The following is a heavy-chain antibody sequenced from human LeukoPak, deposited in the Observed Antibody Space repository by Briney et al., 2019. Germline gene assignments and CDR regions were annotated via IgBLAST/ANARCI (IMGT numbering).Heavy chain of an antibody. Sequence: ASVKVSCKASGYTFTGYYLHWVRQAPGQGLEWMGWINPNSGGTNYAQKFQGRVTMTRGTSIGTAYMELSRLRSDDTALYYGARINTMTPLDYWGQGTLVTVSS. CDR1: GYTFTGYY. D-gene: IGHD3-22*01. V-gene: IGHV1-2*02. CDR3: ARINTMTPLDY. J-gene: IGHJ4*02. CDR2: INPNSGGT.